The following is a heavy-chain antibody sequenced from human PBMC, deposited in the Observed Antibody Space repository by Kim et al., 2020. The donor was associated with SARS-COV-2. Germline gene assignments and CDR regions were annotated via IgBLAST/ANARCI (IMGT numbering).Heavy chain of an antibody. CDR3: ARLDYYGSGSRYGMDV. CDR1: GGSISSYY. V-gene: IGHV4-59*08. CDR2: IYYSGST. Sequence: SETLSLTCTVSGGSISSYYWSWIRQPPGKGLEWIGYIYYSGSTNYNPSLKSRVTISVDTSKNQFSLKLSSVTAADTAVYYCARLDYYGSGSRYGMDVWGQGTTVTVSS. D-gene: IGHD3-10*01. J-gene: IGHJ6*02.